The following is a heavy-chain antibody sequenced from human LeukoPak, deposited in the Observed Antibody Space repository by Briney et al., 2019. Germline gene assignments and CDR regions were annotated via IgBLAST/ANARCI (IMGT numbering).Heavy chain of an antibody. Sequence: GGSLRLSCAASGFTFSNSAMSWVRQAPGKGLEWVSAISGSGGSTYNADSVKGRFTISRDNSKNTLYLQMISLRAEDTAVYYCAKSLRGDPYAAFDIWGQGTMVTVSS. CDR2: ISGSGGST. CDR3: AKSLRGDPYAAFDI. D-gene: IGHD2-21*02. V-gene: IGHV3-23*01. CDR1: GFTFSNSA. J-gene: IGHJ3*02.